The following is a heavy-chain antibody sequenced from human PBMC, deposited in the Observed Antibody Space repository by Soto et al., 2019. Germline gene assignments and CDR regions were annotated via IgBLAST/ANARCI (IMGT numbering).Heavy chain of an antibody. CDR1: GYSFTSYW. CDR2: IYPGDSDT. CDR3: ARSDCSGGSCYSGIWFDP. D-gene: IGHD2-15*01. Sequence: GESLKMSCKGSGYSFTSYWIGWVRQMPGKGLEWMGIIYPGDSDTRYSPSFQGQVTISADKSISTAYLQWSSLKASDTAMYYCARSDCSGGSCYSGIWFDPWGQGTLVTSPQ. J-gene: IGHJ5*02. V-gene: IGHV5-51*01.